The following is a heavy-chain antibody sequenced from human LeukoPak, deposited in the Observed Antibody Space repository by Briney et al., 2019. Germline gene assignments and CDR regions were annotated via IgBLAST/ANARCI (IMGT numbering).Heavy chain of an antibody. D-gene: IGHD6-19*01. V-gene: IGHV3-23*01. CDR1: GVTFSRHA. CDR2: ISGGGAST. CDR3: AKDRGYNSGWNFDY. J-gene: IGHJ4*02. Sequence: PGGALRLSCAASGVTFSRHAMSWGRQAPGKGLERGSAISGGGASTDYADSVKGRFTISRDHSKNTLYLQMNSLRAEDTAVYYCAKDRGYNSGWNFDYWGQGTLVTVSS.